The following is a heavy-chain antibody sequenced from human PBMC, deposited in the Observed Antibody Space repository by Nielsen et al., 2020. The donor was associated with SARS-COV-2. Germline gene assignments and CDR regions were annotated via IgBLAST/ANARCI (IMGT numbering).Heavy chain of an antibody. Sequence: GESLKISCAASGFPFSSYSMNWVRQAPGKGLEWVSSISSSSSYIYYADSVKGRFTISRDNAKNSLYLQMNSLRAEDTAVYYCAREEDTAMVYYWGQGTLVTVSS. D-gene: IGHD5-18*01. CDR2: ISSSSSYI. CDR1: GFPFSSYS. V-gene: IGHV3-21*01. J-gene: IGHJ4*02. CDR3: AREEDTAMVYY.